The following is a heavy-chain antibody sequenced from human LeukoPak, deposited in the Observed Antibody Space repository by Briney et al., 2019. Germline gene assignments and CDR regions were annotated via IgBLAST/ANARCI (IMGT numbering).Heavy chain of an antibody. CDR1: GYTLTELS. D-gene: IGHD4-23*01. V-gene: IGHV1-24*01. Sequence: ASVKVSCKVSGYTLTELSMHWVRQAPGKGLEWVGRVDPEDGETIYAEKFQGRVTITADTSTDTAYMELSSLRSEDTAVYYCATVGGPGGVYWGQGTLVTVSS. CDR2: VDPEDGET. CDR3: ATVGGPGGVY. J-gene: IGHJ4*02.